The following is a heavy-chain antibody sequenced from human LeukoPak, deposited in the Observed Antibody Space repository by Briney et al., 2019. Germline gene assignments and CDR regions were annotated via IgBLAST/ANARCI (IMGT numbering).Heavy chain of an antibody. V-gene: IGHV3-7*01. Sequence: GGPLRLSCAVSRINFNSYWMTWVRQAPGKGLEWVANIKQDGSETYYVDSVKGRFSISRDNAKNSLYLQMNSLRAEDTAVYYCARALSDFWTGYFFDSWGQGTLVTVSS. CDR2: IKQDGSET. J-gene: IGHJ4*02. CDR3: ARALSDFWTGYFFDS. CDR1: RINFNSYW. D-gene: IGHD3/OR15-3a*01.